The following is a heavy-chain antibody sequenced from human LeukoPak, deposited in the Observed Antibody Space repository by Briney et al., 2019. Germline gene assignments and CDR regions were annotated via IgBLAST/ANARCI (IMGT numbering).Heavy chain of an antibody. J-gene: IGHJ6*03. CDR3: ASTNIGYSSGWFYYYYMDV. D-gene: IGHD6-19*01. Sequence: SETLSLTCAVYGGSFSGYYWSWIRQPPGKGLGWIGEINHSGSTNYNPSLKSRVTISVDTSKNQFSLKLSSVTAADTAVYYCASTNIGYSSGWFYYYYMDVWGKGTTVTVSS. V-gene: IGHV4-34*01. CDR2: INHSGST. CDR1: GGSFSGYY.